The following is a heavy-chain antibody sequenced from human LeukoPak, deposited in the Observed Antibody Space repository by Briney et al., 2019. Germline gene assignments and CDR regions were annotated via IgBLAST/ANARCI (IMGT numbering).Heavy chain of an antibody. J-gene: IGHJ5*02. CDR1: GFTFSNYW. V-gene: IGHV3-7*01. Sequence: GGSLRLSCAASGFTFSNYWMTWVRQAPGKGLEWVANMNQDGSGKYYMDSVKGRFAISRDNAKNSLYLQMNNLRVEDTAVYYCARDNDRKDGSWGQGTLVTVSS. D-gene: IGHD3-10*01. CDR3: ARDNDRKDGS. CDR2: MNQDGSGK.